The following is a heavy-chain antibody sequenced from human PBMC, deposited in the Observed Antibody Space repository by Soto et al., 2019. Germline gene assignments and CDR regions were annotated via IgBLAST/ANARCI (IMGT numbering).Heavy chain of an antibody. CDR3: ARRGCSGYWPYYYMDV. Sequence: ASVKVSCKASGYTFTSYDINWVRQATGQGLEWMGWMNPNSGNTGYAQKFQGRVTMTRNTSISTAYMELSSLRSEDTAVYYCARRGCSGYWPYYYMDVWGKGTTVTVSS. CDR2: MNPNSGNT. D-gene: IGHD5-12*01. CDR1: GYTFTSYD. V-gene: IGHV1-8*01. J-gene: IGHJ6*03.